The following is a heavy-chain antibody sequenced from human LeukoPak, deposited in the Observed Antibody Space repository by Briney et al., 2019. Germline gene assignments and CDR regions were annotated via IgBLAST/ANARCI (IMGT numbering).Heavy chain of an antibody. CDR2: IKSKTDGGTT. D-gene: IGHD3-9*01. CDR1: GFTFSNAW. CDR3: TTVLYYDILTGYQPGFDY. Sequence: GGSLRLSCAASGFTFSNAWMSWVRQAPGKGLEWVGRIKSKTDGGTTDYAAPVKGRFTISRDDSKNTLYLQMNSLKTEDTVVYYCTTVLYYDILTGYQPGFDYWGQGTLVTVSS. V-gene: IGHV3-15*01. J-gene: IGHJ4*02.